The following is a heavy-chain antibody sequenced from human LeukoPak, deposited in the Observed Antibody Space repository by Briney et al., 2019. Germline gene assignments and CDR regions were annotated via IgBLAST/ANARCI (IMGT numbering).Heavy chain of an antibody. CDR3: ATTKNVKAATIAGLDF. CDR2: IYYTGST. Sequence: SETLSLTCTVSGGSISNYYWSWIRQPPGKGLQWIGYIYYTGSTNYNPSLKSRVTISVDTSRNQFSLKLSSVTAADTALYYCATTKNVKAATIAGLDFWGQGTLVTVSS. V-gene: IGHV4-59*01. D-gene: IGHD5-12*01. CDR1: GGSISNYY. J-gene: IGHJ4*02.